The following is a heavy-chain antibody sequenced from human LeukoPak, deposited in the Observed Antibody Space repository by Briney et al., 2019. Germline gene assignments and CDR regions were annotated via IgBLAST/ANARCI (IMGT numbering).Heavy chain of an antibody. CDR2: IYYSGST. V-gene: IGHV4-31*03. J-gene: IGHJ4*02. CDR1: GGSISSGGYY. Sequence: SQTLSLTCTVSGGSISSGGYYWSWIRQHPGKGLEWIGYIYYSGSTYYNPSLKSRVTISVDTSKNQFSLKLSSVTAADTAVYYCAAIVVVPVAFDYWGQGTLVTVSS. D-gene: IGHD2-2*01. CDR3: AAIVVVPVAFDY.